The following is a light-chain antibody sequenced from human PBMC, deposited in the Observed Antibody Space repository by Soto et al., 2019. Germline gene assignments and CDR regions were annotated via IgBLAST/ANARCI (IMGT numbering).Light chain of an antibody. CDR3: QQYNSYSLT. CDR2: KAS. J-gene: IGKJ4*01. CDR1: QSISSW. Sequence: DIQMTQSPSTLSASVGDRVTITCRASQSISSWLAWYQQKPGKAPKHLIYKASSLESGVPSRFSGSGSGTEFTLTISSLQPDDFAPYYCQQYNSYSLTFGGGTKVEIK. V-gene: IGKV1-5*03.